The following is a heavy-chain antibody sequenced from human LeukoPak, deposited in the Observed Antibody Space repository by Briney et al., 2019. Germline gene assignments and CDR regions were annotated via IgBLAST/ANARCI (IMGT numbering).Heavy chain of an antibody. CDR1: GYSFISYW. CDR3: ARLDTDMVDYYYFHYMDV. CDR2: IYPGDSDT. Sequence: GESLKISCKGSGYSFISYWIGWVRQKPGKGLEWMSIIYPGDSDTRYSPSFQGQVTISADKSISTAYLQWSSLKASDTAMYYCARLDTDMVDYYYFHYMDVWGKGTTVTISS. J-gene: IGHJ6*03. D-gene: IGHD5-18*01. V-gene: IGHV5-51*01.